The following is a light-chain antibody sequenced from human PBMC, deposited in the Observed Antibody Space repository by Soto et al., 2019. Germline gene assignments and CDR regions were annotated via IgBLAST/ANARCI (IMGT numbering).Light chain of an antibody. V-gene: IGKV3-20*01. CDR2: YPS. Sequence: EIVLTQSPGTLCLSPGERASLSCRASQSVSSNYLAWFQQKPGQAPRLLSSYPSSRATGIPDRFSGSGSGTDFTLTISRLEPEDFAVYYCQNYGNSPWTFGQGTKVDIK. J-gene: IGKJ1*01. CDR3: QNYGNSPWT. CDR1: QSVSSNY.